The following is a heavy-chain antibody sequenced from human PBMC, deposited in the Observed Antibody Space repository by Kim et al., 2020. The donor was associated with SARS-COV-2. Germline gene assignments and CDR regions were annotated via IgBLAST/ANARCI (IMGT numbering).Heavy chain of an antibody. Sequence: SETLSLTCAVYGGSFSGYYWSWIRQPPGKGLEWIGEINHSGSTNYNPSLKSRVTISVDTSKNQFSLKLSSVTAADTAVYYCARARSGYSYGYSDYWGQGTLVTVSS. CDR2: INHSGST. CDR3: ARARSGYSYGYSDY. J-gene: IGHJ4*02. CDR1: GGSFSGYY. V-gene: IGHV4-34*01. D-gene: IGHD5-18*01.